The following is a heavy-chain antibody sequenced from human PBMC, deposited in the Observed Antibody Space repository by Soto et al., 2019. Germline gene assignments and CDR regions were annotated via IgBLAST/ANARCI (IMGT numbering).Heavy chain of an antibody. CDR2: INDAGTTT. V-gene: IGHV3-64*04. CDR3: AKDRGGRGNEIDH. Sequence: VQLVESGGGLVQPGGSLRLSCSVSGFTFTSNAMHWVRQAPGKGLEYVSAINDAGTTTYYADSVKGRFTISRDNSKNTLFLRMNSRRVDDTAIYYCAKDRGGRGNEIDHWGQGTLVTVSS. D-gene: IGHD3-16*01. CDR1: GFTFTSNA. J-gene: IGHJ4*02.